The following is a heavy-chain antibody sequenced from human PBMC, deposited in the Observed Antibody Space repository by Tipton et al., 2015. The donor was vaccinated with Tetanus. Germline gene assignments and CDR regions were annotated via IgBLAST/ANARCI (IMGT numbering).Heavy chain of an antibody. V-gene: IGHV4-4*07. CDR2: IYSMGST. Sequence: TLSLTCTVSGGSISNYYWSWIRQPAGKGLEWIGRIYSMGSTKYNPSLKSRLTMSVDTSKNQFSLKLNSMAAADTAVYYSARHGDNAFFDYWGQGTLVTVSS. CDR1: GGSISNYY. CDR3: ARHGDNAFFDY. D-gene: IGHD4-17*01. J-gene: IGHJ4*02.